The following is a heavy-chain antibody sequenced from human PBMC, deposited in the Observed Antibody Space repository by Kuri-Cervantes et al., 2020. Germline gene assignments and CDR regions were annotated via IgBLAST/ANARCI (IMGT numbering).Heavy chain of an antibody. V-gene: IGHV1-2*02. CDR1: GYTFTGYY. Sequence: ASVKVSCKASGYTFTGYYMHWVRQAPGQGLEWMGWINPNSGGTNYAQKFQGRVTITRDMSTSTAYMELSSLRSEDAAVYYCAADPNGGPFDYWGQGTLVTVSS. D-gene: IGHD2-8*01. CDR2: INPNSGGT. J-gene: IGHJ4*02. CDR3: AADPNGGPFDY.